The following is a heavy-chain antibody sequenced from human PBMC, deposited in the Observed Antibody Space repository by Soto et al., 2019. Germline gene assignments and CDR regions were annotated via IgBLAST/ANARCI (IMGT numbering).Heavy chain of an antibody. CDR1: GFTFTSSA. Sequence: ASVKVSCKASGFTFTSSAVQWVRQARGQRLEWIGWIVVGSGNTNYAQKFRERVTITRDMSTSTAYMELSSLRSEDTAVYYCAADLPSLWFGELLLERGYYYYGMDVWGQGTTVTVSS. V-gene: IGHV1-58*01. CDR3: AADLPSLWFGELLLERGYYYYGMDV. CDR2: IVVGSGNT. J-gene: IGHJ6*02. D-gene: IGHD3-10*01.